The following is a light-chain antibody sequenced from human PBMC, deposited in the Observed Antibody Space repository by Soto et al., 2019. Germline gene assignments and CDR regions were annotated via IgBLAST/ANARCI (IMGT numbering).Light chain of an antibody. CDR2: EVS. V-gene: IGLV2-14*01. CDR1: ISAVGGYNY. J-gene: IGLJ1*01. CDR3: SSYTSSSTLYV. Sequence: QSVRTQPASLSRSPAQSSTIAYTVTISAVGGYNYVSWYQQHPGKAPKLMIYEVSNRPSGVSNRFSGSKSGNTSSLTICGLQAEDEADYYCSSYTSSSTLYVCGTGTKV.